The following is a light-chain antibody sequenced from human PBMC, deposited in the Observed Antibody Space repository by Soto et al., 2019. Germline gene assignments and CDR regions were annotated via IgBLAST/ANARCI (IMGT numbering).Light chain of an antibody. CDR2: GTS. Sequence: EIVLTQSPGTLSLSPGERATLSCRASQSVNSGYLAWYQQKPGQAPRLLIYGTSTRAAGIPDRFSGSGSGTDFTLPISRLEPQDFAVYSCQQYLASPPWTFGQGPKVE. CDR1: QSVNSGY. J-gene: IGKJ1*01. CDR3: QQYLASPPWT. V-gene: IGKV3-20*01.